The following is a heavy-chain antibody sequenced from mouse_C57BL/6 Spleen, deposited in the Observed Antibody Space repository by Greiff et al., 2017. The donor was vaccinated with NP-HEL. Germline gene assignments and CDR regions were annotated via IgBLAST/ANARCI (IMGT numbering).Heavy chain of an antibody. CDR1: VYTFTSYY. J-gene: IGHJ2*01. Sequence: VQLQQSGAELVKPGASVKLSCKASVYTFTSYYLHWVKQSPGRSLEWIGCIYPNSGGTKYNQKFKSKATLTVDKPSSTAYMQLSSRTCEDSAVYYGARSQYEYDRVDYWGQGTTLTVSS. CDR3: ARSQYEYDRVDY. V-gene: IGHV1-72*01. D-gene: IGHD2-4*01. CDR2: IYPNSGGT.